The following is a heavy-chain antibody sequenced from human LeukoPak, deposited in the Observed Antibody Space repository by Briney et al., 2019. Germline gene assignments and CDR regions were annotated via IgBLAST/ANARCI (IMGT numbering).Heavy chain of an antibody. CDR3: AKDFRIGYSAHFDY. V-gene: IGHV3-23*01. D-gene: IGHD2-21*01. Sequence: GGSLRLSCVGSGFTFRSHAMSWVRQAPEKGLEFVSGIYENGGTTYYADSVKGRFSISRDNSKNTLYLQMDSLRGEDTAVYYCAKDFRIGYSAHFDYWGQEPWSPSPQ. CDR2: IYENGGTT. J-gene: IGHJ4*01. CDR1: GFTFRSHA.